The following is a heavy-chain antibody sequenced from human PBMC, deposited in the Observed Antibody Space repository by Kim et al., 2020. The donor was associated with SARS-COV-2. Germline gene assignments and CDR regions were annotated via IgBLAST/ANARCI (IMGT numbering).Heavy chain of an antibody. J-gene: IGHJ4*02. Sequence: SYSSSLKSRVTISVDTSKNEFSLQLTSVTAADTAVYYCASVGGFNSVFDSWGQGTLVTVSS. CDR3: ASVGGFNSVFDS. V-gene: IGHV4-39*07. D-gene: IGHD6-25*01.